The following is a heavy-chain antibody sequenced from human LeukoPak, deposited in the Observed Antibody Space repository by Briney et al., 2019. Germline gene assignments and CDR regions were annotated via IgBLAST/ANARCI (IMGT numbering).Heavy chain of an antibody. CDR3: ARGQVVPAAWAYYYYVMDV. Sequence: PSETLSLTCAVYGGSFSGYYWSWIRQPPGKGLEWIGEINHSGSTNYNPSLKSRVTISVDTSKNQFSLKLSSVTAADTAVYYCARGQVVPAAWAYYYYVMDVWGQGTTVTVSS. CDR1: GGSFSGYY. CDR2: INHSGST. J-gene: IGHJ6*02. D-gene: IGHD2-2*01. V-gene: IGHV4-34*01.